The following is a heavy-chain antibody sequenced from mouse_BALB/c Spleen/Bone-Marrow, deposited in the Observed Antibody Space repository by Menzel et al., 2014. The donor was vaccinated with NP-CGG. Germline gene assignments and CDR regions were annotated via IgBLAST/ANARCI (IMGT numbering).Heavy chain of an antibody. CDR2: ISNGSSTI. Sequence: EVKLMESGGGLVKPGGSLKLSCAASGFTFSSFGMHWVRQAPEKGLEWVAYISNGSSTIYYADTVKGRFTISRDNPKNTLFLQMTSLRSEDTAMYYCARKGAMITHYYAMDYWGQGTSVTVSS. CDR1: GFTFSSFG. J-gene: IGHJ4*01. D-gene: IGHD2-4*01. CDR3: ARKGAMITHYYAMDY. V-gene: IGHV5-17*02.